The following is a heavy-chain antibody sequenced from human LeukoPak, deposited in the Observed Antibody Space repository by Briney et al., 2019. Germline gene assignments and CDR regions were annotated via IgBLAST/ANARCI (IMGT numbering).Heavy chain of an antibody. CDR1: GFTFGTYA. D-gene: IGHD3-22*01. Sequence: GGSLRLSCAASGFTFGTYAMHWVRQPPGKGLEWVSAISGHGGATYHADADSVKGRFIISRDNSKNTLYLQINSLRVEDTAVYYCAKDGYNYDSSGHFDYWGQGALVTVCS. V-gene: IGHV3-23*01. CDR3: AKDGYNYDSSGHFDY. CDR2: ISGHGGAT. J-gene: IGHJ4*02.